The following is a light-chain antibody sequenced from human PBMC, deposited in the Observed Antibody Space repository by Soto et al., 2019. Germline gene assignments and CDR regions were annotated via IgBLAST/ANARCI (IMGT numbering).Light chain of an antibody. CDR1: SSDVGAYNY. CDR3: SSHAGNNNYV. Sequence: LTQPPSASGSVGQSVTISCTGTSSDVGAYNYVSRYQQHPGKAPKLMIYEVSKRPSGVPDRFSGSKSGYTASLTVSGLQAEDEADYYCSSHAGNNNYVFGTGTKVTVL. J-gene: IGLJ1*01. V-gene: IGLV2-8*01. CDR2: EVS.